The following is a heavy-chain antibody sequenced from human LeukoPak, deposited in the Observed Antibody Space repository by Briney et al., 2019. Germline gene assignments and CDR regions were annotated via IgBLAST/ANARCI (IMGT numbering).Heavy chain of an antibody. CDR2: IYSGGST. J-gene: IGHJ3*02. Sequence: PGGSLRLSCAASGFTVSSNYMSWVRQAPGKGLEWVSVIYSGGSTYYADSVKGRFTISRDNSKNTLYLQMNSLRAEDTAVYYCARSPGPLWLGELLVGAFDIWDQGTMVTVSS. D-gene: IGHD3-10*01. CDR1: GFTVSSNY. V-gene: IGHV3-66*01. CDR3: ARSPGPLWLGELLVGAFDI.